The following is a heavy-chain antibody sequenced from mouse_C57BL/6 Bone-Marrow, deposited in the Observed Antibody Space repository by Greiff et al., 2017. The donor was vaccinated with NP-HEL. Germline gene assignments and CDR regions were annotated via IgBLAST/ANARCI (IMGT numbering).Heavy chain of an antibody. J-gene: IGHJ1*03. D-gene: IGHD2-3*01. Sequence: EVKLVESGPGLVKPSQTVFLTCTVTGISITTGNYTWSWIRQFPGNKLEWIGYIYYSGTFTYNPSLTSRTTITRDTPKNQFFLEMNSLTAEDTATYYCARDQDDDYYLFDVWGTGTTVTVSS. CDR3: ARDQDDDYYLFDV. V-gene: IGHV3-5*01. CDR2: IYYSGTF. CDR1: GISITTGNYT.